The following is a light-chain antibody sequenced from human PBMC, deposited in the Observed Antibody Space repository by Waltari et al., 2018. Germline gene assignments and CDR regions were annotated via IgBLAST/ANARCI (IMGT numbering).Light chain of an antibody. V-gene: IGKV1-5*03. Sequence: DIRMTQSPPTLSASVGDRVTITCRASQSIGGWLAWYQQKPGKAPNFLIYKTSNLQSGVQSRFSGSGSGTDFTLTISSLQPDDSATYYCQQYKISPYTFGQGTKLEIK. J-gene: IGKJ2*01. CDR3: QQYKISPYT. CDR1: QSIGGW. CDR2: KTS.